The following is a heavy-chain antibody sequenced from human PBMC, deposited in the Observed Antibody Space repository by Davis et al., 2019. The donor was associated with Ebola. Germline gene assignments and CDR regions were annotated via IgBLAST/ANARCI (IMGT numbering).Heavy chain of an antibody. J-gene: IGHJ4*02. Sequence: PGGSLRLSCAASGFTFRNYWMNWLRQVPGKGLEWVGFIRSNLYGGTTEYAASVKGRFTISRDDPKSIAYLQMNSLKAEDTAMYYCSRDIWDYWGQGTLVTVSS. CDR3: SRDIWDY. D-gene: IGHD2-21*01. CDR1: GFTFRNYW. CDR2: IRSNLYGGTT. V-gene: IGHV3-49*03.